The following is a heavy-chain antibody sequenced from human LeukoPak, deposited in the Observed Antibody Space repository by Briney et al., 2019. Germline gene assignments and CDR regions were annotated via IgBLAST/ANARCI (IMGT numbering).Heavy chain of an antibody. Sequence: SETLSLTCTVSGVSMTSSTDFWGGVRQPRGKGLEWIVSMYYTGSTYNSPALKRQLTMSVATSMNHFSLRLTSLTAADTAVYYCARHPAPPPENDAFDIWGQGTMVTVSS. CDR1: GVSMTSSTDF. J-gene: IGHJ3*02. V-gene: IGHV4-39*07. CDR2: MYYTGST. CDR3: ARHPAPPPENDAFDI.